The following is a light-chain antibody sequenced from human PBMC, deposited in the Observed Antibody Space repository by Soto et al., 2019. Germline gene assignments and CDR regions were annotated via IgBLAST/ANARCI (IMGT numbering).Light chain of an antibody. CDR3: QAWDSSTGYV. CDR2: QDT. V-gene: IGLV3-1*01. Sequence: SYELTQPPSVSVSPGQTASIICSGDRLGDKYVCWYQQKSGQSPELLIYQDTLRPSGITERFSGSNSGNTATLTISGTQAVDEADYYCQAWDSSTGYVFGAGTKVTVL. J-gene: IGLJ1*01. CDR1: RLGDKY.